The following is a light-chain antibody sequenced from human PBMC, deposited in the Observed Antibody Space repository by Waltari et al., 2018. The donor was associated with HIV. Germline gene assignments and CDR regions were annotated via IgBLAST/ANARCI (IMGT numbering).Light chain of an antibody. CDR2: DVF. J-gene: IGLJ3*02. CDR1: SSDVAGYNF. V-gene: IGLV2-23*02. CDR3: CSYAGSRTWV. Sequence: QSALTQPASVSGSPGQSITISCTGHSSDVAGYNFVSWYQQHPGKAPKLIIFDVFKRPSGVSVRFSGSKSGNTASLTISGLQSEDEADYYCCSYAGSRTWVFGGGTKVTVL.